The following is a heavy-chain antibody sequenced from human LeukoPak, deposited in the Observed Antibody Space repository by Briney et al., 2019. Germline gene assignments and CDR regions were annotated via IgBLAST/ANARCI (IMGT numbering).Heavy chain of an antibody. CDR3: ARARMYYDILPDY. D-gene: IGHD3-9*01. J-gene: IGHJ4*02. CDR2: INPNSGGT. V-gene: IGHV1-2*02. Sequence: GASVKVSCKASGYTFTGYYMHWVRRAPGQGLEWMGWINPNSGGTNYAQKFQGRVTMTRDTSISTAYMELSRLRSVDTAVYYCARARMYYDILPDYWGQGTLVTVSS. CDR1: GYTFTGYY.